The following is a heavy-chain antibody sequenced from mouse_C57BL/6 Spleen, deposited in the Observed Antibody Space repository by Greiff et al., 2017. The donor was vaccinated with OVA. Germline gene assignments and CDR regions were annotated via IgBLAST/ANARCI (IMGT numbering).Heavy chain of an antibody. V-gene: IGHV3-6*01. D-gene: IGHD2-4*01. J-gene: IGHJ1*03. CDR2: ISYDGSN. CDR3: ARGPNFYYDYDDWDFDV. Sequence: EVQLQESGPGLVKPSQSLSLTCSVTGYSITSGYYWNWIRQFPGNKLEWMGYISYDGSNNYNPSLQNRISITRDTSKNQFFLKLNSVTTEDTATYYCARGPNFYYDYDDWDFDVWGTGTTVTVSS. CDR1: GYSITSGYY.